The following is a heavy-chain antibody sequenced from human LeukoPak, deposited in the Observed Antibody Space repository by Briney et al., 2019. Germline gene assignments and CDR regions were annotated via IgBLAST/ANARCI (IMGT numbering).Heavy chain of an antibody. CDR1: GGTFSSYA. J-gene: IGHJ6*02. CDR3: ARDNPAYSPWDYYYYGMDV. CDR2: IIPSVGIA. V-gene: IGHV1-69*04. Sequence: SVKVSCKASGGTFSSYAISWVRQAPGQGLEWMGRIIPSVGIANYAQKFQGRVTITGDKTTSTAYMELSNLRPEDTAVYYSARDNPAYSPWDYYYYGMDVWGQGTTVTVS. D-gene: IGHD2-15*01.